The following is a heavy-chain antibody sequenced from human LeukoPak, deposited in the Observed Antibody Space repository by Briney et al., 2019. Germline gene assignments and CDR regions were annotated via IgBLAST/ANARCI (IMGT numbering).Heavy chain of an antibody. CDR2: IIPIFGTA. CDR3: ARGGALVTAIRDYYYYMDV. CDR1: GGTFSSYA. J-gene: IGHJ6*03. D-gene: IGHD2-21*02. Sequence: SVTVSCKASGGTFSSYAISWVRQAPGQGLEWMGGIIPIFGTANYAQKFQGRVTITADESTSTAYMELSSLRSEDTAVYYCARGGALVTAIRDYYYYMDVWGKGTTVTISS. V-gene: IGHV1-69*13.